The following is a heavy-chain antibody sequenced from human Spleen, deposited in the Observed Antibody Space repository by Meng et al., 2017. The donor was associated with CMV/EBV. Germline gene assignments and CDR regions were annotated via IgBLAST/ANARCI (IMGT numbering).Heavy chain of an antibody. CDR1: GYSISSDYY. CDR3: ARDRRHGGGHRV. Sequence: SETLSLTCTVSGYSISSDYYWGWIRQPPGKRLEWIGNIYHSGSAYYNPSLKSRVSISVDTSKNQFSLKLSSVTAADTAVYYCARDRRHGGGHRVWGQGTLVTVSS. CDR2: IYHSGSA. D-gene: IGHD2-15*01. V-gene: IGHV4-38-2*02. J-gene: IGHJ4*02.